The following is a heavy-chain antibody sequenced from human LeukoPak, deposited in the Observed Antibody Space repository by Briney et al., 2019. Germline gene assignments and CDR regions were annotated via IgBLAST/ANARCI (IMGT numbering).Heavy chain of an antibody. Sequence: GGSLRLSCAASGFTFSNAWMSWVRQAPGKGLEWVSAISGNGGSTYYADSVKGRFTISRDNSKNTLYLQMNSLRAEDTAVYYCAKGSSSFLHFDYWGQGTLVTVSS. CDR1: GFTFSNAW. CDR3: AKGSSSFLHFDY. CDR2: ISGNGGST. D-gene: IGHD6-6*01. V-gene: IGHV3-23*01. J-gene: IGHJ4*02.